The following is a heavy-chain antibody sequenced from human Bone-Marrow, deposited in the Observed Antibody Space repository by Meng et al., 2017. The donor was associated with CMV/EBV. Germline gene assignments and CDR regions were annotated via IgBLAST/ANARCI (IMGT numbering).Heavy chain of an antibody. CDR1: GFTFSSYW. CDR2: INSDGSST. V-gene: IGHV3-74*01. Sequence: GESLKISCAASGFTFSSYWMHWVRQAPGKGLVWVSRINSDGSSTSYADSVKGRFTISADNAKNSLYLQMNSLRAEDTAVYYCSKNGGWLIEHWGQGTMVTVSS. D-gene: IGHD3-16*01. J-gene: IGHJ1*01. CDR3: SKNGGWLIEH.